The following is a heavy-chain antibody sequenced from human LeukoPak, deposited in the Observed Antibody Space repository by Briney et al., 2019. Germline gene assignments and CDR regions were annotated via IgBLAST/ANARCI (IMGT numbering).Heavy chain of an antibody. Sequence: SETLSLTCTAPGGSISSYYWSWIRQPPGKGLEWIGYIYYSGSTNYNPSLKSRVTISVDTSKNQFSLKLSSVTAADTAVYYCARGLDPYYFDYWGQGTLVTVSS. CDR3: ARGLDPYYFDY. D-gene: IGHD6-19*01. J-gene: IGHJ4*02. V-gene: IGHV4-59*01. CDR1: GGSISSYY. CDR2: IYYSGST.